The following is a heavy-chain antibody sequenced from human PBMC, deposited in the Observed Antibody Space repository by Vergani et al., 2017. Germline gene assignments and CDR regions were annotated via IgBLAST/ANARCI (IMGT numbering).Heavy chain of an antibody. CDR1: GFTFSDYY. V-gene: IGHV3-11*01. CDR3: ARAMEQQLVRDAFDI. D-gene: IGHD6-13*01. J-gene: IGHJ3*02. CDR2: ITSSGSTI. Sequence: QVQLVESGGGLVKPGGSLRLSCVASGFTFSDYYMSWIRQAPGKGLEWVSYITSSGSTIYYAGSVKGRFTISRDNAKNSLYLQMNSLRAEDTAVYYCARAMEQQLVRDAFDIWGQGTMVTVSS.